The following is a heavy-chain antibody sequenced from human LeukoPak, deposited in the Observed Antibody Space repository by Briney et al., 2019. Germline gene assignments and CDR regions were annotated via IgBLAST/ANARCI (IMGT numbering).Heavy chain of an antibody. CDR2: IYYSGST. V-gene: IGHV4-59*01. D-gene: IGHD2-2*01. J-gene: IGHJ4*02. Sequence: SETLSLTCTVSGGSISNYYWSWIRQPPGKGLEWIGYIYYSGSTNYNPSLKSRVTISVGTSKNQFSLKLTSVTAADTAVYYCARVGYCSTTRCLRPFDYWGQGTLVTVSS. CDR3: ARVGYCSTTRCLRPFDY. CDR1: GGSISNYY.